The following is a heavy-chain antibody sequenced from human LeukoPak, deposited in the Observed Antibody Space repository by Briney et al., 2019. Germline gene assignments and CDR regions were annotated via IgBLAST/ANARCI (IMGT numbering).Heavy chain of an antibody. J-gene: IGHJ4*02. CDR1: GGSFSGYY. CDR3: ARLYGSGSYSDY. V-gene: IGHV4-34*01. CDR2: INHSGST. Sequence: SETLSLTCAVYGGSFSGYYWSWVRQPPGKGLEWIGEINHSGSTNYNPSLKSRVTISVDTSKNQFSLKLSSVTAADTAVYYCARLYGSGSYSDYWGQGTLVTVSS. D-gene: IGHD3-10*01.